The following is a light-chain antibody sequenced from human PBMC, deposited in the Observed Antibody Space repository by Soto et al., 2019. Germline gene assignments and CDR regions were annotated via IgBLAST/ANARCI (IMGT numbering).Light chain of an antibody. V-gene: IGLV2-14*03. CDR3: YSYASGATGV. J-gene: IGLJ1*01. Sequence: QSALTQPASVSGSPGRSLTISCTGTSSDVGSYDSVSWYQQHPDKAPKVIIFDVNNRPSGVSTRFSGSKSGNTASLTISGLQADDEADYFCYSYASGATGVFGTGTKVTVL. CDR2: DVN. CDR1: SSDVGSYDS.